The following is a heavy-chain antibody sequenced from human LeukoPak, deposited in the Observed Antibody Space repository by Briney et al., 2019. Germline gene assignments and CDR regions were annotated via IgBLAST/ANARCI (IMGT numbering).Heavy chain of an antibody. D-gene: IGHD5-24*01. V-gene: IGHV3-74*01. J-gene: IGHJ4*02. CDR3: ARVRATLLPHFDN. CDR1: GFTFSSYW. CDR2: INSDGSIT. Sequence: PGGSLRLSCAASGFTFSSYWMHWVRQAPGKGLMWVSRINSDGSITTYADSVKGRFTVSRDNAKNTVYLQMNSLRAEDTAVYYCARVRATLLPHFDNWGQGTLVTVSS.